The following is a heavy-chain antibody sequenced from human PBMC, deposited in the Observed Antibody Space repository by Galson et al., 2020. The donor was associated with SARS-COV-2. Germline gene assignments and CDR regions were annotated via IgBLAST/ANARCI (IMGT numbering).Heavy chain of an antibody. V-gene: IGHV4-59*01. J-gene: IGHJ4*02. CDR1: GGSISSYY. D-gene: IGHD5-12*01. CDR2: IYYSGST. CDR3: ARGARWLQSYYFDS. Sequence: SQTLSLTCTVSGGSISSYYWSWFRQPPGKGLEWIGNIYYSGSTNYNPSLESRVTISVDTSKNQFSLKLSSVTAADTAVYYCARGARWLQSYYFDSWGQGTLVTVSS.